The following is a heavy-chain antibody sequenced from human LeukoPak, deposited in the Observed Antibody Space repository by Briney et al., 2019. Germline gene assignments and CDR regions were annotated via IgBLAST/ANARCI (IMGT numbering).Heavy chain of an antibody. CDR1: GFTFDDYG. CDR2: IKQDGSEK. Sequence: GGSLRLSCAASGFTFDDYGMSWVRQAPGKGLEWVANIKQDGSEKYYVDSVKGRFTTSRDNAKNSLYLQMNSLRAEDTAVYYCARDHDYYDSSGYAGYWGQGTLVTVSS. J-gene: IGHJ4*02. CDR3: ARDHDYYDSSGYAGY. D-gene: IGHD3-22*01. V-gene: IGHV3-7*01.